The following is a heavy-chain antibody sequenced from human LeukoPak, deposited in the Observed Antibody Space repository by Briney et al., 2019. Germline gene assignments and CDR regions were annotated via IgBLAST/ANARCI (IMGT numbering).Heavy chain of an antibody. CDR2: IYSAGST. CDR3: ARVDTTLSYKLDY. Sequence: GGSLRPSCAASAFTVSSNCMIWVRQPPGKGLEWVSVIYSAGSTYNADSVKGRFTISRHNSKNTVYVQMDNLRPEDTAVYYCARVDTTLSYKLDYWGQGTLVTVSS. CDR1: AFTVSSNC. J-gene: IGHJ4*02. V-gene: IGHV3-53*04. D-gene: IGHD1-1*01.